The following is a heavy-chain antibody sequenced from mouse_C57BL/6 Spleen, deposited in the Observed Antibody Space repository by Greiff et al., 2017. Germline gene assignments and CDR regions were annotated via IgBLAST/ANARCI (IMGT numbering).Heavy chain of an antibody. V-gene: IGHV1-42*01. CDR3: ARYCGPDYYAMDY. CDR1: GYSFTGYY. Sequence: EVQLQQSGPELVKPGASVKISCKASGYSFTGYYMNWVKQSPEKSLEWIGEINPSTGGTTYNQKFKAKATLTVDKSSSTAYMQLKSLTSEDSAVYDCARYCGPDYYAMDYWGQGTSVTVSS. CDR2: INPSTGGT. J-gene: IGHJ4*01.